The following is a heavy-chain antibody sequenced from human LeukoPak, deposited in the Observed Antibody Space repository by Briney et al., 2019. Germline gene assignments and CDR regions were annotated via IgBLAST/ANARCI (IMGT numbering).Heavy chain of an antibody. CDR2: ISWNSGSI. Sequence: PGGSLRLSCAASGFTFDDYAMHWVRQAPGKGLEWVSGISWNSGSIGYADSVKGRFTISRDNAKNSLYLQMNSLRAEDTALYYCAKDSHYDILTGYRYGMDVWGQGTTVTVSS. CDR1: GFTFDDYA. CDR3: AKDSHYDILTGYRYGMDV. V-gene: IGHV3-9*01. J-gene: IGHJ6*02. D-gene: IGHD3-9*01.